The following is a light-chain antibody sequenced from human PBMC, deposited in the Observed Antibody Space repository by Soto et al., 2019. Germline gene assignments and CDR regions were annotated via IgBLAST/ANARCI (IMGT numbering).Light chain of an antibody. CDR2: GAA. V-gene: IGKV3-20*01. Sequence: EILLTPSPGTLSLSPGDRATLSCRAGQSFSNDFLAWYQQKPGQAPRLLIYGAATSATDVPDRCSGSGAGADFTLSISRREHEDFAGYYYQQYGSTPPRTFGQGTKVDIK. J-gene: IGKJ1*01. CDR3: QQYGSTPPRT. CDR1: QSFSNDF.